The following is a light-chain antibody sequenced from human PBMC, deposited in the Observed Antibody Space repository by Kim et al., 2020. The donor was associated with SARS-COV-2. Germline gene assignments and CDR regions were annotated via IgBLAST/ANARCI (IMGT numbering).Light chain of an antibody. Sequence: SYELTQPPSVSVSPGQTASITCSGHKLGDKYACWYQQKPGQSPVLVIYQDTKRPSGIPERFSGSNSGNTATLTVSGTQAMDEAYYYCQAWDSSTAVFGTG. CDR3: QAWDSSTAV. V-gene: IGLV3-1*01. J-gene: IGLJ1*01. CDR2: QDT. CDR1: KLGDKY.